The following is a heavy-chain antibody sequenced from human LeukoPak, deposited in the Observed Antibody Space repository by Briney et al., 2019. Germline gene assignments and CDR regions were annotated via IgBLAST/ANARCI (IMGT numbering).Heavy chain of an antibody. Sequence: EPGGPLRLSCAASGFTFSSYSMNWVRQAPGKGLEWISYIQSISSTIYYADSVKGRFTISRDNAKNSLYLQMNSLRAEDAAVYYCARELRMGATTQVTYWGQGTLVTVSS. V-gene: IGHV3-48*04. CDR1: GFTFSSYS. CDR2: IQSISSTI. D-gene: IGHD1-26*01. CDR3: ARELRMGATTQVTY. J-gene: IGHJ4*02.